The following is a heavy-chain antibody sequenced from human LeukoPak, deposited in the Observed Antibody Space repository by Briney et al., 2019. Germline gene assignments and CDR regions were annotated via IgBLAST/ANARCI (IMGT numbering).Heavy chain of an antibody. Sequence: SETLSLTCTVSGGSISSSSYYWGWIRQPPGKGLEWIGSIYYSGSTYYNPSLKSRVTISVDTSKNQFSLKLSSVTAADTAVYYCARHEVLGAFDIWGQGTMVTVSS. V-gene: IGHV4-39*01. CDR3: ARHEVLGAFDI. J-gene: IGHJ3*02. CDR2: IYYSGST. D-gene: IGHD2-8*01. CDR1: GGSISSSSYY.